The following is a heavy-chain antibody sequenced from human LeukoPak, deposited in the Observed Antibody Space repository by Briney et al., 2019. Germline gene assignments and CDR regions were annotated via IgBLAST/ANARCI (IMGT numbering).Heavy chain of an antibody. V-gene: IGHV1-3*01. CDR2: INAGNGNT. J-gene: IGHJ6*02. CDR1: GYTFTSYA. Sequence: GASVKVSCKAAGYTFTSYAMHWVRQAPGQRLEWMGWINAGNGNTKYSQKFQGRVTITRDTSASTAYMELSSLRSEDTAVYYCARNLDNMAYYYYYGMDVWGQGTTVTVSS. CDR3: ARNLDNMAYYYYYGMDV. D-gene: IGHD3/OR15-3a*01.